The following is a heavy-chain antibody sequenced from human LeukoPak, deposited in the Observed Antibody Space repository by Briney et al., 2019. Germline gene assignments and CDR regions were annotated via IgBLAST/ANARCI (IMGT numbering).Heavy chain of an antibody. Sequence: PGGSLRLSCAASGFTFSSYSMNWVRQAPGKGVEWVSSISSSSSYIYYADSVKGRFTISRDNAKNSLYLQMNSLRAEDTAVYYCASGFLEWLWAFDYWGQGTLVTVSS. CDR2: ISSSSSYI. D-gene: IGHD3-3*01. V-gene: IGHV3-21*01. CDR3: ASGFLEWLWAFDY. CDR1: GFTFSSYS. J-gene: IGHJ4*02.